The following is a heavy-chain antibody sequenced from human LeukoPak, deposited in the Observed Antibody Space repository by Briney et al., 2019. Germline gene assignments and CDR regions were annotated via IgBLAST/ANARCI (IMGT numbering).Heavy chain of an antibody. CDR1: GGAFSGYY. V-gene: IGHV4-34*01. D-gene: IGHD6-19*01. J-gene: IGHJ4*02. CDR2: INHSGST. CDR3: ARGVSSGHTYYFDY. Sequence: SGTPSPTLAVYGGAFSGYYWGLIRPPPREGVGWVGEINHSGSTNYNPSLKSRVTISVDTSKNQFSLKLSSVTAADTAVYYCARGVSSGHTYYFDYWGQGTLVTVSS.